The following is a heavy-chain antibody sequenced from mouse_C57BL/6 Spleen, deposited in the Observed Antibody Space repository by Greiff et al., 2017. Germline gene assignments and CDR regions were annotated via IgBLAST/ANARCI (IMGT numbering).Heavy chain of an antibody. V-gene: IGHV1-80*01. CDR1: GYAFSSYW. CDR3: ALDGYYPYYAMDY. CDR2: IYPGDGDT. Sequence: QVQLKESGAELVKPGASVKISCKASGYAFSSYWMNWVKQRPGKGLEWIGQIYPGDGDTNYNGKFKGKATLTADKSSSTAYMQLSSLTSEDSAVYFCALDGYYPYYAMDYWGQGTSVTVSS. D-gene: IGHD2-3*01. J-gene: IGHJ4*01.